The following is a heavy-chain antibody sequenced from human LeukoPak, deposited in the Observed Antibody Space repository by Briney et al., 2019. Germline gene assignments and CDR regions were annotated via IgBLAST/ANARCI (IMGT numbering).Heavy chain of an antibody. CDR3: ARHGDSSGYYGLRKAFDI. CDR2: INTSGST. V-gene: IGHV4-4*09. CDR1: GGSISSYY. D-gene: IGHD3-22*01. Sequence: SETLSLTCTVSGGSISSYYWSWIRQPPGKGLEWIGYINTSGSTNYNPSFKSRVTVSVDTSKNQFSLKLSSVTAADTAVYYCARHGDSSGYYGLRKAFDIWGQGTMVTVSS. J-gene: IGHJ3*02.